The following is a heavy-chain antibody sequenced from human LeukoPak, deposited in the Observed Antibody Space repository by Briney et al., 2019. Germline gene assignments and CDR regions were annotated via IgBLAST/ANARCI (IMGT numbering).Heavy chain of an antibody. Sequence: SETLSLTCTVSGYSISSDYYWGWIRQPPGKGLEWIGYIYYSGSTNYNPSLKSRVTISVDTSKNQFTLKLSSVTAADTAVYYCARGRYGWLPFDYWGQGTLVTVSS. CDR1: GYSISSDYY. V-gene: IGHV4-61*01. CDR3: ARGRYGWLPFDY. J-gene: IGHJ4*02. CDR2: IYYSGST. D-gene: IGHD3-16*01.